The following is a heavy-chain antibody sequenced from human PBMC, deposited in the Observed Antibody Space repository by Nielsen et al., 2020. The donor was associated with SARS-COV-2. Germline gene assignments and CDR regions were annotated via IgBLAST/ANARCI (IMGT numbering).Heavy chain of an antibody. CDR2: IYSGGST. CDR3: ARDSSGWYALTTYYYYGMDV. Sequence: GGSLRLSCAASGFTVSSNYMSWVRQAPGKGLEWVSVIYSGGSTYYADSVKGRFTISRDNAKNSLYLQMNSLRAEDTAVYYCARDSSGWYALTTYYYYGMDVWGQGTTVTVSS. D-gene: IGHD6-19*01. CDR1: GFTVSSNY. J-gene: IGHJ6*02. V-gene: IGHV3-53*01.